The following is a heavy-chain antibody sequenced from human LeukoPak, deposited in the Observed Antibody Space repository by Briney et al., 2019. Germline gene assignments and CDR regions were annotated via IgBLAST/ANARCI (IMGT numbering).Heavy chain of an antibody. CDR2: ISAYNGNT. CDR3: ARDTAKVLAVAAWGYFDY. J-gene: IGHJ4*02. Sequence: VASVKVSCKASGYTFTSYGISWVRQAPGQGLEWMGWISAYNGNTNYAQKLQGRVTMTTDTSTSTAHMELRSLRSDDTAVYYCARDTAKVLAVAAWGYFDYWGQGTLVTVSS. CDR1: GYTFTSYG. D-gene: IGHD6-19*01. V-gene: IGHV1-18*04.